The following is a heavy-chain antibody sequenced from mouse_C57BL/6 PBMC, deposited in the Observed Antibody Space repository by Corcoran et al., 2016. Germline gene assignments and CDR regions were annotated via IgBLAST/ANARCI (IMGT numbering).Heavy chain of an antibody. Sequence: EVQLQQSGPELVKPGASVKISCKASGYTFTDYYMNWVKQSHGKSLEWIGDINPNNGGTSYNQKFKGKATLTVDKSSSTAYMELRSLTSEDSAVYYCARGGTTVAYWYFDVWGTGTTVTVSS. J-gene: IGHJ1*03. D-gene: IGHD1-1*01. CDR2: INPNNGGT. CDR3: ARGGTTVAYWYFDV. V-gene: IGHV1-26*01. CDR1: GYTFTDYY.